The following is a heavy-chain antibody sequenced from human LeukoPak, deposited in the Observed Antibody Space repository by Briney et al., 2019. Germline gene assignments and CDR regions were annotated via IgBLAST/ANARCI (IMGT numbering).Heavy chain of an antibody. D-gene: IGHD3-22*01. J-gene: IGHJ4*02. CDR2: ISSSGSTI. V-gene: IGHV3-48*03. Sequence: PGGSLRLSRAASGFTFSSYEMNWVRQAPGKGLEWVSYISSSGSTIYYADSVKGRFTISRDNAKNSLYLQMNSLRAEDTAVYYCARGGTMIVSRDYFDYWGQGTLVTVSS. CDR3: ARGGTMIVSRDYFDY. CDR1: GFTFSSYE.